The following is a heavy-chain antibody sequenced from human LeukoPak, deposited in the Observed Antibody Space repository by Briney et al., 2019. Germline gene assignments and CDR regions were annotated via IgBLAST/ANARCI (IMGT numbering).Heavy chain of an antibody. CDR2: INPNSGGT. J-gene: IGHJ5*02. V-gene: IGHV1-2*02. Sequence: ASVKVSCKASGYTFTDYYIHWVRQAPGQGLEWMGWINPNSGGTNSAQKFQGRVTMTTDTSTSTAYMELRSLRSDDTAVYYCARVDADYGDYFLNWFDPWGQGTLVTVSS. CDR3: ARVDADYGDYFLNWFDP. CDR1: GYTFTDYY. D-gene: IGHD4-17*01.